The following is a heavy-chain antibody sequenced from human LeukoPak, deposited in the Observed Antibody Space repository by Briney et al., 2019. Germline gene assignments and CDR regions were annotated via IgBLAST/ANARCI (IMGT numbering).Heavy chain of an antibody. J-gene: IGHJ3*02. CDR1: SGSISSYY. CDR3: ARVSLTNAFDI. Sequence: SETLSLTCTVSSGSISSYYWSWIRQPPGKGLEWIGYIYYSGSTNYNPSLKSRVTISVDTSKNQFSLKLSSVTAADTAVYYCARVSLTNAFDIWGQGTMVTVSS. V-gene: IGHV4-59*01. D-gene: IGHD1/OR15-1a*01. CDR2: IYYSGST.